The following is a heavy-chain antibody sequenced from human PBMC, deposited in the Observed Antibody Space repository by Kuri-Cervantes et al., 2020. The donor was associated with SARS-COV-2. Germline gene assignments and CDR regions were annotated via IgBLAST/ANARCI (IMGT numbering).Heavy chain of an antibody. CDR2: IYYSGST. D-gene: IGHD4-17*01. V-gene: IGHV4-31*03. CDR1: GGSISSGGYY. J-gene: IGHJ6*02. CDR3: ARVDYAGNYYYYGMDV. Sequence: SLSLTCTVSGGSISSGGYYWSWIRQHPGKGLEWIGYIYYSGSTYYNPSLKSRVTISVDTSKNQFSLKLTSVTAADTAVYYCARVDYAGNYYYYGMDVWGQGTTVTVSS.